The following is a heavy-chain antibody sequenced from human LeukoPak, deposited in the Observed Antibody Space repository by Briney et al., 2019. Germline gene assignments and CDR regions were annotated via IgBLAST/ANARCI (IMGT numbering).Heavy chain of an antibody. D-gene: IGHD3-22*01. CDR1: GFSLSSYA. CDR3: AKGDFGYYDSSGYLDY. V-gene: IGHV3-23*01. Sequence: GGSLTLSCAASGFSLSSYAMSWVRQAPGKGLEWVSGISASGGSTYDADSVQGRFTISRDNSKNTLYLKMNSLRAEYTAVYYWAKGDFGYYDSSGYLDYWGQGDLVTASS. J-gene: IGHJ4*02. CDR2: ISASGGST.